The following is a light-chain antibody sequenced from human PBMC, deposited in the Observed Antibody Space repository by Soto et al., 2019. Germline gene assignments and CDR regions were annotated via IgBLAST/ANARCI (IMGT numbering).Light chain of an antibody. V-gene: IGLV2-14*01. Sequence: QSALTQPASVSGSPGQSITISCTGTSSDVGGYNYVSWYQQHPGNAPKLMIYDVSNRPSELSNRFSGSKSGNTASLTISGLQAEDEADYYCSSYTSSSTVVFGGGTKLTVL. CDR2: DVS. CDR3: SSYTSSSTVV. CDR1: SSDVGGYNY. J-gene: IGLJ2*01.